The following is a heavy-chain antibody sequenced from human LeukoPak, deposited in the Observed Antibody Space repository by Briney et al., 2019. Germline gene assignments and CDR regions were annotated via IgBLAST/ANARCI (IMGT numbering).Heavy chain of an antibody. Sequence: SETLSLTCTVSGGSISSHYWNWIRQPPGKGLEWIGYIYYSWSTNYNPSLKSRVTISVDTSKNKFSLKLSSVTAADTAVYYCARDSNGSYYRQCFQHWGQGTLVTVSS. CDR1: GGSISSHY. CDR3: ARDSNGSYYRQCFQH. J-gene: IGHJ1*01. CDR2: IYYSWST. D-gene: IGHD1-26*01. V-gene: IGHV4-59*11.